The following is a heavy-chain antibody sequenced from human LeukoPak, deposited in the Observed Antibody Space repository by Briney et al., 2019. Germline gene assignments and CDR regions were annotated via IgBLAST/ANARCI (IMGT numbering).Heavy chain of an antibody. CDR2: INPSSGGT. D-gene: IGHD3-22*01. CDR1: GYTFIDYY. J-gene: IGHJ5*02. CDR3: ARDDNSGYYSGP. Sequence: ASVKVSCKASGYTFIDYYIHWVRQAPGQGLEWMGRINPSSGGTNYAQKFQGRVTMTRDTSISTAYIELSRLRSDDTAVYYCARDDNSGYYSGPWGQGTLVTVSS. V-gene: IGHV1-2*06.